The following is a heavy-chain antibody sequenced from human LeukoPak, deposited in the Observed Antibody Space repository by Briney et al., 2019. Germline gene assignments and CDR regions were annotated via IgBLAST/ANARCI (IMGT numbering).Heavy chain of an antibody. V-gene: IGHV1-69*13. CDR1: GGTFSSYA. J-gene: IGHJ4*02. D-gene: IGHD2-2*03. Sequence: SVKVSCKASGGTFSSYAISWVRQAPGQGIEWMGGIIPIFGTANYAQKFQGRVTITADETTSTAYMELSSLKSEDTDEYYCARRSPWMLALDYWGQGTLVTVSS. CDR2: IIPIFGTA. CDR3: ARRSPWMLALDY.